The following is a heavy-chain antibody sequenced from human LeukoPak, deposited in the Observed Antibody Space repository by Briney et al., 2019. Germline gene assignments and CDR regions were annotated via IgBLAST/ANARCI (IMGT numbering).Heavy chain of an antibody. D-gene: IGHD3-3*01. Sequence: GGSLRLSCAASGSTFSSYSMNWVRQAPGKGLEWVSVIYSGGSTYYADSVKGRFTISRDNSKNTLYLQMNSLRAEDTAVYYCARVAPGVDWFDPWGQGTLVTVSS. CDR3: ARVAPGVDWFDP. J-gene: IGHJ5*02. CDR2: IYSGGST. V-gene: IGHV3-53*01. CDR1: GSTFSSYS.